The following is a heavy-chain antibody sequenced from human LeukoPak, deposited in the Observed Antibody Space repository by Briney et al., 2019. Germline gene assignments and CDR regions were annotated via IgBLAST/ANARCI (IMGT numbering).Heavy chain of an antibody. CDR3: AKDRDYSNSRPKYYLDH. CDR2: IRYDGSSK. J-gene: IGHJ4*02. D-gene: IGHD6-13*01. CDR1: GFTFSNYG. Sequence: GSLRLSCAASGFTFSNYGMHWVRQAPGKGLEWVAFIRYDGSSKYYADSVKGRFTISRDNSKNTLYLQMNSLRVEDTAVYYCAKDRDYSNSRPKYYLDHLGQGTLVNGSS. V-gene: IGHV3-30*02.